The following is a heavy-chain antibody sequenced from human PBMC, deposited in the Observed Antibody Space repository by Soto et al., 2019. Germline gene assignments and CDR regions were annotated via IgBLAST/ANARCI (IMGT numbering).Heavy chain of an antibody. CDR2: TYYRSKWYN. Sequence: SQTLSLTCAISGDSVSSSSLGWNWIRQSPSRGLEWLGRTYYRSKWYNDYAVFVKSRITFNPDTSKNQFSLQLNSVTPEDTAVYYCARSAMGGAFDIWGQGTMVTVSS. J-gene: IGHJ3*02. D-gene: IGHD5-18*01. V-gene: IGHV6-1*01. CDR3: ARSAMGGAFDI. CDR1: GDSVSSSSLG.